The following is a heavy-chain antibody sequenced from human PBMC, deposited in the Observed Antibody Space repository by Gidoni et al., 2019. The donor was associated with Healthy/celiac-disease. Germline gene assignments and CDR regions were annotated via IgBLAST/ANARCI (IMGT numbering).Heavy chain of an antibody. J-gene: IGHJ4*02. Sequence: EVQLVESGGGLVQPGGSLRLSCAASGFTVSSNSMSWVRQAPGKGLEWVSVIDSGGSTYYADSVKGRFTISRDNSKNTLYLQMNSLRAEDTAVYYCARVLTPAAALDYWGQGTLVTVSS. CDR1: GFTVSSNS. CDR3: ARVLTPAAALDY. V-gene: IGHV3-66*01. D-gene: IGHD6-13*01. CDR2: IDSGGST.